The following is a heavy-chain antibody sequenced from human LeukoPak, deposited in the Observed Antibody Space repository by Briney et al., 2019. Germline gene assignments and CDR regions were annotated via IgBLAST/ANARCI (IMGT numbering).Heavy chain of an antibody. CDR1: GFTFSSYG. Sequence: GGSLRLSCAASGFTFSSYGMHWVHQAPGKGLEWVAVISYDGSNKYYADSVKGRFTISRDNSKNTLYLQMNSLRAEDTAVYYCAKADSSGYYVEYWGQGTLVTVSS. CDR3: AKADSSGYYVEY. V-gene: IGHV3-30*18. D-gene: IGHD3-22*01. J-gene: IGHJ4*02. CDR2: ISYDGSNK.